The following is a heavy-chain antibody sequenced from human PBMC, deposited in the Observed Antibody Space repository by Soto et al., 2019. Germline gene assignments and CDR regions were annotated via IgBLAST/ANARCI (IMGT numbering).Heavy chain of an antibody. D-gene: IGHD3-16*02. CDR2: IKPDGSEK. CDR3: ARLSPY. Sequence: ETLSLTCAVSSDSISRSHWLTWVRQSPGKGLEWVANIKPDGSEKYYVDSVKGRFTISRDDAKNSLYLEMNSLRAEDTAVYYCARLSPYCGQGALVTVSS. CDR1: SDSISRSHW. V-gene: IGHV3-7*01. J-gene: IGHJ4*02.